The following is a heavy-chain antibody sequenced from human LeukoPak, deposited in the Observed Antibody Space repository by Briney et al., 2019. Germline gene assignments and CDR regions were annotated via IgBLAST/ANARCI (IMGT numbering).Heavy chain of an antibody. CDR3: AKAGDCSSTSCYEDY. CDR2: ISYDGSNK. D-gene: IGHD2-2*01. J-gene: IGHJ4*02. V-gene: IGHV3-30*18. Sequence: GGSLRLSCAASGFTFSSYGMHWVRQAPGKGLEWVVVISYDGSNKYYADSVKGRFTISRDNSKNTLYLQMNSLRAEDTAVYYCAKAGDCSSTSCYEDYWGQGTLVTVSS. CDR1: GFTFSSYG.